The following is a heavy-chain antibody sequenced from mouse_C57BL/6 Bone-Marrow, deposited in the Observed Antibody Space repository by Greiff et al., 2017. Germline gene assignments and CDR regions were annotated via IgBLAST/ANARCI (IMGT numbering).Heavy chain of an antibody. J-gene: IGHJ4*01. CDR3: ARMGYYSNLYAMDY. CDR1: GFSLTSYG. V-gene: IGHV2-2*01. Sequence: VKLQQSGPGLVQPSQSLSITCTVSGFSLTSYGVHWVRQSPGKGLEWLGVIWSGGSTDYNAAFISRLSLSKDNSKSQVFFKMNSLQADDTAIYYCARMGYYSNLYAMDYWGQGTSVTVSS. D-gene: IGHD2-5*01. CDR2: IWSGGST.